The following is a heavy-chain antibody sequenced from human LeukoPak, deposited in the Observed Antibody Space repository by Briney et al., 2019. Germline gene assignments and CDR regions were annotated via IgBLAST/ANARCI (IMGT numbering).Heavy chain of an antibody. V-gene: IGHV4-59*01. CDR2: IHYSGSI. Sequence: SETLSLTCSVSGGSISSYYWSWIRQPPGKGLEWIGYIHYSGSINYNPSLKSRVTISVDTSKKQFSLKLSSVTAADTAVYYCARGGTGGTPSPDWGQGTLVTVSS. CDR3: ARGGTGGTPSPD. CDR1: GGSISSYY. J-gene: IGHJ1*01. D-gene: IGHD2-8*02.